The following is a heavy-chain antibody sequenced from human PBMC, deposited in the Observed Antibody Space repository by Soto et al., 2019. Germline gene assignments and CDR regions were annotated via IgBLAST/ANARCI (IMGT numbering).Heavy chain of an antibody. D-gene: IGHD2-15*01. CDR3: AREAAATLWYFDL. Sequence: GGSLRLSCAASGFTFSIYSMNWVRQAPGKGLEWVSYISTSSSIYYADSVKGRFTISRDNAKNSLYLQVSSLTDEDTAVYYCAREAAATLWYFDLWGRGTVVTVSS. CDR1: GFTFSIYS. V-gene: IGHV3-48*02. CDR2: ISTSSSI. J-gene: IGHJ2*01.